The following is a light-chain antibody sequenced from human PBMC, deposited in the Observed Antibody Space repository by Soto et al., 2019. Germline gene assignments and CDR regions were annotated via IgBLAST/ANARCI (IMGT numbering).Light chain of an antibody. J-gene: IGKJ5*01. CDR2: NAS. Sequence: EIVLTQSPGTLSLSPGKRATLSCRASESVDFPLAWYQQKPGQAPRLLIYNASVRATGTPARFSGSGSGTYFTLTISSLEPEDFALYNCQQRSTWPTVGQWTR. V-gene: IGKV3-11*01. CDR3: QQRSTWPT. CDR1: ESVDFP.